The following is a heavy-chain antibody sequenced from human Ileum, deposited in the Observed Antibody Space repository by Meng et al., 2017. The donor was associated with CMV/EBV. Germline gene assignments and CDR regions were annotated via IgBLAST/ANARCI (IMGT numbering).Heavy chain of an antibody. D-gene: IGHD2-15*01. CDR1: GGALGSYY. CDR2: IFVSGST. J-gene: IGHJ2*01. Sequence: QVHLQACDPRLGNPAETLSLPRPVLGGALGSYYCNWRRPPAGKVLEWLGIIFVSGSTTYNPSLESRLTMSVESSNNKFSLRLTSVTAADTAVYYCARDYCNGGSCYRFFDLWGRGTLVTVSS. V-gene: IGHV4-4*07. CDR3: ARDYCNGGSCYRFFDL.